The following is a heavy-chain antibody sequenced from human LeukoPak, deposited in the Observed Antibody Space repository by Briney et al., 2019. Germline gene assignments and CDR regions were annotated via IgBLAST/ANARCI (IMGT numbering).Heavy chain of an antibody. Sequence: GGSLRLSCAASGFTVSSNYMSWVRQAPGKGLEWVSVIYSGGSTYYADSVKGRFTISRDNSKNTLYLQMNSLRAEDTAVYYCARTYYYGSGSYYPDYWGQGTLVTVSS. V-gene: IGHV3-53*01. J-gene: IGHJ4*02. CDR3: ARTYYYGSGSYYPDY. D-gene: IGHD3-10*01. CDR2: IYSGGST. CDR1: GFTVSSNY.